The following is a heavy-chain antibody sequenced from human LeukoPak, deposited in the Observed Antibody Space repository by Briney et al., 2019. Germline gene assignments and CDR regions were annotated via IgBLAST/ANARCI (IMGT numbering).Heavy chain of an antibody. J-gene: IGHJ4*02. CDR3: ARVRGYSYGLFDY. Sequence: SETLSLTCTVSNASISSYYWSWIRQPPGKGLEWIGYIYYSGSTNYNPSLKSRVTISVDTSKNQFSLKLSSVTAADTAVYYCARVRGYSYGLFDYWGQGTLVTVSS. V-gene: IGHV4-59*01. D-gene: IGHD5-18*01. CDR1: NASISSYY. CDR2: IYYSGST.